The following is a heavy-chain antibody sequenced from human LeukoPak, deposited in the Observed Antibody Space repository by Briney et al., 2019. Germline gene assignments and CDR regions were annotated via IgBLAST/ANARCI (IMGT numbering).Heavy chain of an antibody. CDR2: ISSSSSYI. J-gene: IGHJ4*02. CDR3: ARVGIAARRGWDY. V-gene: IGHV3-21*01. CDR1: GFTFSSYS. D-gene: IGHD6-6*01. Sequence: GGSLRLSCAASGFTFSSYSMNWVRQAPGKGLEWVSSISSSSSYIYYADSVKGRFTISRDNAKNSLYLQMNSLRAEDTAVYYCARVGIAARRGWDYWGQGTLVTVSS.